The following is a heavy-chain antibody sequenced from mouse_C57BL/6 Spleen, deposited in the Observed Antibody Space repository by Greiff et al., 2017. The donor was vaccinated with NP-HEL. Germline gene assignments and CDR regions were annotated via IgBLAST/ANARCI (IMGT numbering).Heavy chain of an antibody. V-gene: IGHV5-4*01. CDR1: GFTFSSYA. J-gene: IGHJ4*01. CDR3: ARGLGPYYYAMDY. Sequence: EVHLVESGGGLVKPGGSLKLSCAASGFTFSSYAMSWVRQTPEKRLEWVATISDGGSYTYYPDNVKGRFTISRDNAKNNLYLQMSHLKSEDTAMYYCARGLGPYYYAMDYWGQGTSVTVSS. D-gene: IGHD4-1*01. CDR2: ISDGGSYT.